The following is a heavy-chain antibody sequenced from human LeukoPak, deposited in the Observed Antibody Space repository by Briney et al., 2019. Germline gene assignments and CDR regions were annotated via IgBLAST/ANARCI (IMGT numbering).Heavy chain of an antibody. D-gene: IGHD1-14*01. J-gene: IGHJ4*02. CDR3: ARLRVRKFDY. V-gene: IGHV1-2*02. CDR2: ISTNSGDT. Sequence: ASVKVSCKTSGYTFTADYLYWVRQAPGLGLEWMGWISTNSGDTRYADKVQGRVTMTRDKSISTAYMELSRLRSDDTAMYFCARLRVRKFDYWGQGTPVTVSS. CDR1: GYTFTADY.